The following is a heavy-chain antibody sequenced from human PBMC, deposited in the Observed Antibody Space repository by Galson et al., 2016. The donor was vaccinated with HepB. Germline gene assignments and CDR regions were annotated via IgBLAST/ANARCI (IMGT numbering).Heavy chain of an antibody. D-gene: IGHD3-10*01. V-gene: IGHV3-23*01. CDR2: LSGSVGST. Sequence: SLRLSCAGSGFTFSNFAMSWVRQAPGKGLEWVSSLSGSVGSTFYADSVKGRFSISRDNSQSRMFLQMNSLRAEDTAIYYCAKVPSWGAGSYLDLWGQGTLVTFSS. CDR1: GFTFSNFA. J-gene: IGHJ5*02. CDR3: AKVPSWGAGSYLDL.